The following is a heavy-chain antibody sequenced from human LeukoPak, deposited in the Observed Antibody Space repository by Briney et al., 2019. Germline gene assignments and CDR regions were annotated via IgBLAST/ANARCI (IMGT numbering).Heavy chain of an antibody. D-gene: IGHD2-21*02. CDR2: IYYSGST. V-gene: IGHV4-31*03. Sequence: SQTLSLTCTVSGGSISSGDYYWSWIRQHPGKGLEWIGYIYYSGSTYYNPSLKSRVTISVDTSKNQFSLKLSSVTAADTAVYYCARGQNIVVVTAIQSEYFQHWGQGTLVTVSS. CDR3: ARGQNIVVVTAIQSEYFQH. CDR1: GGSISSGDYY. J-gene: IGHJ1*01.